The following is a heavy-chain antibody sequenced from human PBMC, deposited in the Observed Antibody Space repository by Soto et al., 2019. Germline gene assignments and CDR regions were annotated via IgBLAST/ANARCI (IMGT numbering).Heavy chain of an antibody. Sequence: ASVKVSCKGSGYTFINYGITWVRQAPGQGLEWMGWISAYNGSTKYVQQFQGRVTMTTDVSTGTSYMELRSLRSDDTAVYYCARLYSSGWNSFDPWGQGTQVTSPQ. CDR3: ARLYSSGWNSFDP. CDR2: ISAYNGST. D-gene: IGHD6-19*01. V-gene: IGHV1-18*01. J-gene: IGHJ5*02. CDR1: GYTFINYG.